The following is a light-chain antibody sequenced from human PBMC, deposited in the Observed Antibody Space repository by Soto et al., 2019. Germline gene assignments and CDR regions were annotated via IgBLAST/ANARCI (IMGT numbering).Light chain of an antibody. J-gene: IGKJ1*01. V-gene: IGKV3-15*01. CDR1: QSVSSN. Sequence: EIVMTQSPATLSVSPGERATLSCRASQSVSSNLVWYQQKPGQAPRLLIYGASTRATGIPDRFSGSGSGTEFTLTIRSLQSEDFAVYYCQQYNKWPFWTFGQGTKVEIK. CDR3: QQYNKWPFWT. CDR2: GAS.